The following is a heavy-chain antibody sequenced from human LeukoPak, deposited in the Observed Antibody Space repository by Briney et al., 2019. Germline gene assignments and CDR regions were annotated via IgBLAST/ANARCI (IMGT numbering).Heavy chain of an antibody. CDR3: ATKQWLVRGWFDP. V-gene: IGHV3-23*01. Sequence: GGSLRLSCSASRFTFSNYAMSWVRQAPGKGLEWVSSISVSGGNTYYADSVKGRSTISRDNSKNTLYLQMNSLTAEDTALYYCATKQWLVRGWFDPWGQGTLVTVSS. J-gene: IGHJ5*02. D-gene: IGHD6-19*01. CDR2: ISVSGGNT. CDR1: RFTFSNYA.